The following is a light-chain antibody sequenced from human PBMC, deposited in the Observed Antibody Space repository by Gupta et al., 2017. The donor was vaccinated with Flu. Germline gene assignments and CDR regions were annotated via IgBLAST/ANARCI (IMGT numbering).Light chain of an antibody. Sequence: QSSLTQPAYVLPCPGQSITIPCTGTSSDVGGYNYVSWYQQHPGKAPKLMIYEVSNRPSGVSNRFSGSKSGNTASLTISGLQAEDEADYYCSSYTSSNTHVFGTGTKVTVL. V-gene: IGLV2-14*01. CDR2: EVS. CDR3: SSYTSSNTHV. J-gene: IGLJ1*01. CDR1: SSDVGGYNY.